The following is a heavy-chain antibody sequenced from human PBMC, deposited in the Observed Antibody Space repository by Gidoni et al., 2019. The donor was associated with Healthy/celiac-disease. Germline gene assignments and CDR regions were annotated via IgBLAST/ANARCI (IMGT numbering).Heavy chain of an antibody. CDR1: GFTFSNAW. D-gene: IGHD5-18*01. CDR3: TTVDTAMVHYGMDV. V-gene: IGHV3-15*01. CDR2: IKSKTDGGTT. J-gene: IGHJ6*02. Sequence: EVQLVESGGGLVKPGGSLRLSCAASGFTFSNAWMSWVRQAPGKGLEWVGRIKSKTDGGTTDYAAPVKGRFTISRDDSKNTLYLQMSSLKTEDTAVYYCTTVDTAMVHYGMDVWGQGTTVTVSS.